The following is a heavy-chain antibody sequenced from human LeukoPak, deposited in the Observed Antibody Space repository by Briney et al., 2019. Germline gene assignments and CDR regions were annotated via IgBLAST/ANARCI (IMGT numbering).Heavy chain of an antibody. CDR3: ARENHTPRGYCSSTSCSDYYMDV. CDR1: GFTFSSYS. J-gene: IGHJ6*03. CDR2: ISSSSVYI. D-gene: IGHD2-2*01. Sequence: PGGSLRLSCAASGFTFSSYSMNWLRQAPGKGLEWVSSISSSSVYIYYADSLKGRFTISRDNAKNSLYLQMNSLRAEDTAVYYCARENHTPRGYCSSTSCSDYYMDVWGKGTTVTVSS. V-gene: IGHV3-21*01.